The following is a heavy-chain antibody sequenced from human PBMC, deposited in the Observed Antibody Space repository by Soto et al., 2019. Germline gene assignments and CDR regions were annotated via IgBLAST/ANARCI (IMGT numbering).Heavy chain of an antibody. CDR2: INPSGGST. V-gene: IGHV1-46*01. D-gene: IGHD2-2*01. J-gene: IGHJ6*02. CDR3: ARGYIVVVPAAIDYYYGMDV. CDR1: GYTFTSYY. Sequence: QVQLVQSGAEVKKPGASVKVSCKASGYTFTSYYMHWVRQAPRQGLEWMGIINPSGGSTSYAQKFQGRVTMTRDTSTSTVYMELSSLRSEDTAVYYCARGYIVVVPAAIDYYYGMDVWGQGTTVTVSS.